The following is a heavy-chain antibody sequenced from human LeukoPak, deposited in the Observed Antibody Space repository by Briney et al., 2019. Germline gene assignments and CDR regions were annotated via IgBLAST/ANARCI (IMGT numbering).Heavy chain of an antibody. CDR1: GYTFTSYG. J-gene: IGHJ4*01. CDR3: ARDDALVATGSFDY. V-gene: IGHV1-18*01. D-gene: IGHD5-12*01. Sequence: APVKASCKASGYTFTSYGINWVRQPPGQGLEWMGWISAYNGNTNYAQKLQGRVTMTTDTSTSTAYMELRSLRSDDTAVYYCARDDALVATGSFDYWGQGTLVAVSS. CDR2: ISAYNGNT.